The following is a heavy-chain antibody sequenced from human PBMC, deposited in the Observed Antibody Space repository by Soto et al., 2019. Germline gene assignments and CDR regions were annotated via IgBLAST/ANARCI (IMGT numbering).Heavy chain of an antibody. J-gene: IGHJ5*02. Sequence: ASVKVSCKASGYTFTSYDINWVRQATGQGLEWMGWMNPNSGNTGYAQKFQGRVTMTRNTSISTAYMELSSLRSEDTAVYYCARGSGYYDFWSGYFNWFDPWGQGTLVIVSS. V-gene: IGHV1-8*01. CDR3: ARGSGYYDFWSGYFNWFDP. D-gene: IGHD3-3*01. CDR2: MNPNSGNT. CDR1: GYTFTSYD.